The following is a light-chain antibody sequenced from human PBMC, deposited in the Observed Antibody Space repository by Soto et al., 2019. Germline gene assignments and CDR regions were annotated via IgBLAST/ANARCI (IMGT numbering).Light chain of an antibody. CDR1: QSVGSSY. V-gene: IGKV3D-20*02. J-gene: IGKJ1*01. CDR3: QQRSNWT. CDR2: GVS. Sequence: EIVLTHSPGTLSLSPGERAALSSRASQSVGSSYLAWYQQKPGQAPRLLIHGVSTRATGIPARFSGSGSGTDFTLTISSLEPEDFAVYYCQQRSNWTFGQGTKVDIK.